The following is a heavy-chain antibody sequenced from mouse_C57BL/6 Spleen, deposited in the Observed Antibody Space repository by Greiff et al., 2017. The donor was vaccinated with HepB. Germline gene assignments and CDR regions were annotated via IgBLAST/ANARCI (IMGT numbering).Heavy chain of an antibody. CDR3: ARYGDYDVWYFDV. CDR1: GYTFTSYW. V-gene: IGHV1-59*01. J-gene: IGHJ1*03. CDR2: IDPSDSYT. D-gene: IGHD2-4*01. Sequence: QVQLQQPGAELVRPGPSVKLSCKASGYTFTSYWMHWVKQRPGQGLEWIGVIDPSDSYTNYNQKFKGKATLTVDTSSSTAYMQLSSLTSEDSAVYYCARYGDYDVWYFDVWGTGTTVTVSS.